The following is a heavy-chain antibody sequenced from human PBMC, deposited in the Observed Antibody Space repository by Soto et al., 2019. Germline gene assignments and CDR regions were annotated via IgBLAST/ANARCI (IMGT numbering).Heavy chain of an antibody. J-gene: IGHJ4*02. CDR1: GFTFSSYS. Sequence: PGGSLRLSCAASGFTFSSYSMNWVRQAPGKGLEWVSSISSSSSYIYYADSVKGRFTISRDNAKNSLYLQMNSLRAGDTAVYYCARDPYKVGLPSPPIDYWGQGTLVTVSS. CDR2: ISSSSSYI. D-gene: IGHD3-10*01. V-gene: IGHV3-21*01. CDR3: ARDPYKVGLPSPPIDY.